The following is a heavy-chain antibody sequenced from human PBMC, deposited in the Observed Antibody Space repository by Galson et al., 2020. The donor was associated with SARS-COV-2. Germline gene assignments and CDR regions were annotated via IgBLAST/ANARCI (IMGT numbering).Heavy chain of an antibody. V-gene: IGHV1-58*01. Sequence: SVKVSCKASGFTFTSSAVQWVRQARGQRLEWIGWIVVGSGNTNYSQKFQERVTITRDMSTSTAYMALSSLRSEDTAVYYCAADSRWHSRGWWEIEYYYYGMDVWGQGTTVTVSS. CDR1: GFTFTSSA. CDR3: AADSRWHSRGWWEIEYYYYGMDV. J-gene: IGHJ6*02. CDR2: IVVGSGNT. D-gene: IGHD6-19*01.